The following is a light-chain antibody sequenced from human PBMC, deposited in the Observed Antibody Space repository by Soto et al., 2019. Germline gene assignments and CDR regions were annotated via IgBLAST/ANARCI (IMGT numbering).Light chain of an antibody. CDR2: SNN. J-gene: IGLJ1*01. Sequence: QSALAQPPSASGTPGQRVTISCSGSSSNIGSNSVSWYQQLPGTAPKLLIYSNNQRPSGVPDRFSGSKSGTSGSLAISGLQSGDEADYYCAAWDDSLNGYVFGTGTKVTVL. CDR1: SSNIGSNS. V-gene: IGLV1-44*01. CDR3: AAWDDSLNGYV.